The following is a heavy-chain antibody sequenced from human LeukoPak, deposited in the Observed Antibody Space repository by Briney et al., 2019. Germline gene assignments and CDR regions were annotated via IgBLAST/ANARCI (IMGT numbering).Heavy chain of an antibody. CDR3: AKDIKIRYYYDSSGYPDAFDI. V-gene: IGHV3-23*01. J-gene: IGHJ3*02. D-gene: IGHD3-22*01. Sequence: GGSLRLSCAASGFTFSSYAMSWVRQAPGKGLEWVSAISGSGGSTYYADSVKGRFTISRDNSKNTLYLQMNSLRAEDTAVYYCAKDIKIRYYYDSSGYPDAFDIWGQGTVVTVSS. CDR2: ISGSGGST. CDR1: GFTFSSYA.